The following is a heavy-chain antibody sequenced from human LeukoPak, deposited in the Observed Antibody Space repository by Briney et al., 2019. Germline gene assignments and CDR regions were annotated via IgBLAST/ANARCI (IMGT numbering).Heavy chain of an antibody. CDR1: GGTFSSYA. V-gene: IGHV1-18*01. CDR3: ARGLTMVRGVFFDY. CDR2: ISAYNGNT. D-gene: IGHD3-10*01. Sequence: ASVKVSCKASGGTFSSYAISWVRQAPGQGLEWMGWISAYNGNTNYAQKLQGRVTMTTDTSTSTAYMELRSLRSDDTAVYYCARGLTMVRGVFFDYWGQGTLVTVSS. J-gene: IGHJ4*02.